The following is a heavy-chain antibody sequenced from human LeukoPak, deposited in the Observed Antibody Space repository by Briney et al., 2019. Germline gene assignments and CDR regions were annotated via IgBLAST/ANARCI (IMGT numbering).Heavy chain of an antibody. CDR3: ARGITSPWYYYGMDV. CDR1: GGSFSGYY. J-gene: IGHJ6*02. Sequence: SETLSLTCAVYGGSFSGYYWSWIRQPPGKGLEWIGEINHSGSTNYNPSLKSRVTISVDTSKNQFSLKLSSVTAADTAVYHCARGITSPWYYYGMDVWGQGTTVTVSS. V-gene: IGHV4-34*01. D-gene: IGHD1-14*01. CDR2: INHSGST.